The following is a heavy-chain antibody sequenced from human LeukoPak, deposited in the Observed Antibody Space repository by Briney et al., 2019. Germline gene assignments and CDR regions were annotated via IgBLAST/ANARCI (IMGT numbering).Heavy chain of an antibody. V-gene: IGHV1-69*13. D-gene: IGHD4-17*01. J-gene: IGHJ6*03. CDR3: ARESDYGYYYYMDV. CDR1: GGTFSSYA. Sequence: GASVKVSCKASGGTFSSYAISWVRQAPGQGLEWMGGIIPIFGTANYAQRFQGRVTITADESTSTAYMELSSLESEDTAVCYCARESDYGYYYYMDVWGKGTTVTISS. CDR2: IIPIFGTA.